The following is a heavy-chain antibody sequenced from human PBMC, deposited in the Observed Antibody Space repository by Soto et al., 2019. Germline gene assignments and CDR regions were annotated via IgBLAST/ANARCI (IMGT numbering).Heavy chain of an antibody. CDR1: GYNFTSNW. D-gene: IGHD1-7*01. CDR3: ARLKDWNYLRVFDI. J-gene: IGHJ3*02. CDR2: IFPDDSDI. Sequence: RGESLKISCKGSGYNFTSNWIGWVRQMPGKGLEWMGIIFPDDSDITYSPSFEGQVTISADKSINTAYLQWSSLRASDTAIYYCARLKDWNYLRVFDIWGKGTMVTVSS. V-gene: IGHV5-51*01.